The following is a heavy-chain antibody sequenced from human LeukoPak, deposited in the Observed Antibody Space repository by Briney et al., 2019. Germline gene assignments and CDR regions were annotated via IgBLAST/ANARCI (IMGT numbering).Heavy chain of an antibody. CDR3: ARRNYDFWSGYINAFDI. V-gene: IGHV5-51*01. D-gene: IGHD3-3*01. Sequence: GESLKISCKGSGYSFTSYWIGWVRQMPGKGLEWMGIIYPGDSDTRYSPSFQGQVTISADKSISTAYLQWSSLKASDTAMYYCARRNYDFWSGYINAFDIWGQGTMVTVSS. CDR1: GYSFTSYW. J-gene: IGHJ3*02. CDR2: IYPGDSDT.